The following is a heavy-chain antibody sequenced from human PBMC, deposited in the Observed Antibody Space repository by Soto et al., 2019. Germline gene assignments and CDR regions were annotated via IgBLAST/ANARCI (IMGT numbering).Heavy chain of an antibody. CDR1: GDSIKTETW. D-gene: IGHD2-15*01. Sequence: QVHLQESGPGLVKPSETLSLTCAVSGDSIKTETWWSWLRQLPGTGLEWIGEIKHTGDANANPARRIRVCMAVDSTKNQFFLSLRSVSAADTAVYFCARKGSLHGVESWGQGTLVTVSS. J-gene: IGHJ5*01. CDR2: IKHTGDA. V-gene: IGHV4-4*02. CDR3: ARKGSLHGVES.